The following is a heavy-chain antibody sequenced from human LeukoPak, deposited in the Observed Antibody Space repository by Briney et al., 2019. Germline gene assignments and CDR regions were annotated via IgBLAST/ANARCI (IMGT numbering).Heavy chain of an antibody. CDR1: GFPFSTYS. CDR2: ISSSSTI. D-gene: IGHD1-26*01. J-gene: IGHJ4*02. Sequence: GSLRLSCAASGFPFSTYSMNWVRPAPGKGLEWVSYISSSSTIYYADSVKGRFTISRDNAKNSLYLRMNSLRAEDTAVYYCAREDGSSYYFDYWGQGTLVTVSS. V-gene: IGHV3-48*04. CDR3: AREDGSSYYFDY.